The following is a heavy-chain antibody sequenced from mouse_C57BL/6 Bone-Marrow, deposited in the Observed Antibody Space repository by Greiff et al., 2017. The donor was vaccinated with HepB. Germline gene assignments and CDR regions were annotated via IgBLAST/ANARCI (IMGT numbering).Heavy chain of an antibody. J-gene: IGHJ3*01. D-gene: IGHD1-1*01. CDR1: GYTFTDYY. CDR3: ARRDYYYGSSLGAY. CDR2: INPNNGGT. Sequence: EVQLQQSGPELVKPGASVKISCKASGYTFTDYYMNWVKQSHGKSLEWIGDINPNNGGTSYNQKFKGKATLTVDKSSSTAYMELRSLTSEDSAVYYCARRDYYYGSSLGAYWGQGTLVTVSA. V-gene: IGHV1-26*01.